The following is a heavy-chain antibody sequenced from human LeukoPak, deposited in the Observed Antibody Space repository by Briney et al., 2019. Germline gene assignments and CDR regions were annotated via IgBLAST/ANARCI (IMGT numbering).Heavy chain of an antibody. CDR1: GGTFSSYG. CDR3: ARDHDILTGFDY. J-gene: IGHJ4*02. CDR2: IIPIFGIA. V-gene: IGHV1-69*04. Sequence: ASVKVSCKASGGTFSSYGISWVRQAPGQGLEWMGRIIPIFGIANYAQKFQGRVTITADKSTSTAYMELSSLRSEDTAVYYCARDHDILTGFDYWGQGTLVTVSS. D-gene: IGHD3-9*01.